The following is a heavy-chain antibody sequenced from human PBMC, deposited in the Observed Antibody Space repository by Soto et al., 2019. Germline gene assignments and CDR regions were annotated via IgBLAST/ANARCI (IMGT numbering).Heavy chain of an antibody. J-gene: IGHJ3*02. CDR3: ERDSSSWPNDAFDI. CDR1: GFTFSSYS. CDR2: ISSSSSTI. Sequence: GGSLRLSCAASGFTFSSYSMNWVRQAPGKGLEWVSYISSSSSTIYYADSVKGRFTISRDNAKNSLYLQMNSLRAEDTAVYYCERDSSSWPNDAFDIWGQGTMVTVS. V-gene: IGHV3-48*01. D-gene: IGHD6-13*01.